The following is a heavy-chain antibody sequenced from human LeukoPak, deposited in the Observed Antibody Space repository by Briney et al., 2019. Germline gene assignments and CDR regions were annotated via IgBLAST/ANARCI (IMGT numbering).Heavy chain of an antibody. CDR3: ARRGGIAAAGDGDYYYYYYMDV. D-gene: IGHD6-13*01. CDR1: GGSLSSYY. J-gene: IGHJ6*03. V-gene: IGHV4-4*09. Sequence: SETLSLTCTVSGGSLSSYYWSWIRQPPGKGLEWIGYIYTSGSTKYNPSLKSRVTISVDTSKNQFSLKLSSVTAADTAVYYCARRGGIAAAGDGDYYYYYYMDVWGKGTTVTVSS. CDR2: IYTSGST.